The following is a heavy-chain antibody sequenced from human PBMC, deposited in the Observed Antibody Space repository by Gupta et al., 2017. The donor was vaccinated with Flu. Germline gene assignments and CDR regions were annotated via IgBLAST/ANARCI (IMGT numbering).Heavy chain of an antibody. CDR3: ARAQGGNSDAFDI. J-gene: IGHJ3*02. Sequence: EVQLVESGGGLVKPGGSLRLSCAASGFTFSSYSMNWVHQAPGKGLEWVSSISSSSSYIYYADSVKGRFTISRDNAKNSLYLQMNSLRAEDTAVYYCARAQGGNSDAFDIWGQGTMVTVSS. V-gene: IGHV3-21*01. CDR1: GFTFSSYS. D-gene: IGHD4-23*01. CDR2: ISSSSSYI.